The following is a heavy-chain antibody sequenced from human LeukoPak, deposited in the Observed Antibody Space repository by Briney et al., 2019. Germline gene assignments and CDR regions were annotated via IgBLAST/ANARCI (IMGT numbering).Heavy chain of an antibody. V-gene: IGHV3-7*01. CDR3: ARDPYSGGYWDYYYYYMDL. D-gene: IGHD1-26*01. CDR2: IKQDGSEK. Sequence: PGGSLRLSCAASGFTFSSYWMSWVRQAPGKGLEWVANIKQDGSEKYYVDSVEGRFTISRDNAKNSLYLQMNSLRAEDTAVYYCARDPYSGGYWDYYYYYMDLWGQGTTVTISS. CDR1: GFTFSSYW. J-gene: IGHJ6*03.